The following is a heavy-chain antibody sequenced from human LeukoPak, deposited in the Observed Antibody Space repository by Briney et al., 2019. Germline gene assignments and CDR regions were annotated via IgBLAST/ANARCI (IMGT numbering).Heavy chain of an antibody. V-gene: IGHV1-2*02. Sequence: ASVNVSCKASGYTFTGYYMHWVRQAPGQGVEWMGWINTNSGGTNYAQKFQGRVTMTRDTSISTAYMELSRLRSDDTAVYYCARGTGGSRSIAVAGRGYFQHWGQGTLVTVSS. J-gene: IGHJ1*01. CDR1: GYTFTGYY. CDR3: ARGTGGSRSIAVAGRGYFQH. CDR2: INTNSGGT. D-gene: IGHD6-19*01.